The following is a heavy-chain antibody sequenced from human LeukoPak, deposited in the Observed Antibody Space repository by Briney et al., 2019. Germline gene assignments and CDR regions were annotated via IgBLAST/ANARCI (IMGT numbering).Heavy chain of an antibody. CDR1: GFTFRNHW. D-gene: IGHD1-14*01. J-gene: IGHJ4*02. CDR3: TRDAAGLDY. CDR2: IKSDGSIT. V-gene: IGHV3-74*01. Sequence: GGSLRLSCAASGFTFRNHWMHWVRQAPGKGLVWVSRIKSDGSITTYADSVKGRFTISRDNAKSTLYLQMNSLRGEDTAVYYCTRDAAGLDYWGQGTLVTVSP.